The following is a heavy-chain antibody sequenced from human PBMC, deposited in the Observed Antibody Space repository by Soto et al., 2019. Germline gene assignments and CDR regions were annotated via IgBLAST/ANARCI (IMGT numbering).Heavy chain of an antibody. D-gene: IGHD3-22*01. CDR2: IIPIFGTA. V-gene: IGHV1-69*13. J-gene: IGHJ4*02. CDR3: ASLPNYYDSSGYSLN. CDR1: GGTFSSYA. Sequence: GASVKVSGKASGGTFSSYAISWVRQAPGQGLEWMGGIIPIFGTANYAQKFQGRVTITADESTSTAYMELSSLRSEDTAVYYCASLPNYYDSSGYSLNWGQGTLVTVSS.